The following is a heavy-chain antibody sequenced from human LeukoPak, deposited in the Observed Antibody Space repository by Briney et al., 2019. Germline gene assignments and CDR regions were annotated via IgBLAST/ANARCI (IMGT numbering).Heavy chain of an antibody. CDR1: GINFRSSG. CDR2: IQNDGSDK. J-gene: IGHJ4*02. CDR3: AREGGRAVPGKFDQ. D-gene: IGHD6-13*01. V-gene: IGHV3-30*02. Sequence: GGSLRLSCAASGINFRSSGMHWVRQAPGKGLEWVTFIQNDGSDKYYAASVKGRFAISRDNSKNTVYLHMASLRADDTALYYCAREGGRAVPGKFDQWGQGTLVTVSS.